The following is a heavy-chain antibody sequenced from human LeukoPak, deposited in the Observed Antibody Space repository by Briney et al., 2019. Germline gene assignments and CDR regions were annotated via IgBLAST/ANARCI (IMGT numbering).Heavy chain of an antibody. V-gene: IGHV1-69*06. D-gene: IGHD6-19*01. CDR2: IIPIFGTA. Sequence: ASVKVSCKASGGTFSSYAISWVRQAPGQGLEWMGGIIPIFGTANYAQKFQGRVTITADKSTCTAYMELSSLRSEDTAVYYCASPSVGIAVAGHDAFDIWGQGTMVTVSS. J-gene: IGHJ3*02. CDR3: ASPSVGIAVAGHDAFDI. CDR1: GGTFSSYA.